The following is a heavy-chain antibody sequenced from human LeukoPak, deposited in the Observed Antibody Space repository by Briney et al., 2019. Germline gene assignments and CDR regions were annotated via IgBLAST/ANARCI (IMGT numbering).Heavy chain of an antibody. V-gene: IGHV3-23*01. J-gene: IGHJ4*02. CDR3: AKNSGNYVYFDY. CDR1: GFTFTSYS. D-gene: IGHD1-7*01. CDR2: ISGGGGST. Sequence: PGGSLRLSCAASGFTFTSYSMNWVRQAPGKGLEWVSTISGGGGSTYYADSVKGRLTISRDNSKNTLYLQMNSLRAEDTAVYYCAKNSGNYVYFDYWGQGTLVTVSS.